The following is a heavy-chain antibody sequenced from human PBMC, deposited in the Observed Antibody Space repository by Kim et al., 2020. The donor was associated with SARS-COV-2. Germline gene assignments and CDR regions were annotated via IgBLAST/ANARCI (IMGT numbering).Heavy chain of an antibody. Sequence: GGSLRLSCAASGFTFSSYTMNWVRQAPGKGLEWVSSIGSTTTYIYYADSVKGRFTISRDNAKNSLYLQMNSLRAEDTALYYCARDILSGWGYWGQGTLVT. J-gene: IGHJ4*02. CDR2: IGSTTTYI. V-gene: IGHV3-21*01. CDR3: ARDILSGWGY. CDR1: GFTFSSYT. D-gene: IGHD6-19*01.